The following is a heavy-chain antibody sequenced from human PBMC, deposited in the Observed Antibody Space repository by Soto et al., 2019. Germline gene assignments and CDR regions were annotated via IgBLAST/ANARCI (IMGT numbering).Heavy chain of an antibody. CDR2: IYYSGST. Sequence: PSETLSLTCTVSGGSISSYYWSWIRQPPGKGLEWIGYIYYSGSTNYNPSLKSRVTISVETSKNQFSLKLSSVTAADTAVYYCVGFGRWELPSMGMDVWGQGTTVTVSS. V-gene: IGHV4-59*01. J-gene: IGHJ6*02. CDR1: GGSISSYY. D-gene: IGHD1-26*01. CDR3: VGFGRWELPSMGMDV.